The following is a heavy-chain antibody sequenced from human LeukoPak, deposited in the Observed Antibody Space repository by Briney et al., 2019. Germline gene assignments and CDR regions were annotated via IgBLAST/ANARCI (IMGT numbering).Heavy chain of an antibody. CDR1: GYTFTGYY. CDR2: INPNSGGT. V-gene: IGHV1-2*02. CDR3: ARGSTLYSYESSNWFDP. J-gene: IGHJ5*02. D-gene: IGHD5-18*01. Sequence: ASVKVSCKASGYTFTGYYMHWVRQAPGQGLEWMGWINPNSGGTNYAQKFQGRVTMTRDTSISTAYMELSRLRSDDTAVYYCARGSTLYSYESSNWFDPWGQGTLVTVSS.